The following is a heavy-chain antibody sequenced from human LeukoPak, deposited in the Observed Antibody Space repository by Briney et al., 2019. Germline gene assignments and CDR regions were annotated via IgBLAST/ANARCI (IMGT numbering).Heavy chain of an antibody. CDR3: AVVRGVMGTGTLANYGMDV. D-gene: IGHD3-10*01. Sequence: GASVQVSCKACGGTFSSYTISWVRQAPGQGLEWMGRIIPILGIANYAQKFQGRVTITADKSTSTAYMELSSLRSEDRAVYYCAVVRGVMGTGTLANYGMDVWGQGATVTVSS. CDR1: GGTFSSYT. V-gene: IGHV1-69*02. CDR2: IIPILGIA. J-gene: IGHJ6*02.